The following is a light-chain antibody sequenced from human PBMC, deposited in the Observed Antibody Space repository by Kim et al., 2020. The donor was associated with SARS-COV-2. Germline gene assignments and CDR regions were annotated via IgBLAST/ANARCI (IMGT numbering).Light chain of an antibody. Sequence: ETVLTQSPGTLSLSPGERATLSCRASQGVIGNSLAWYQQKPGQAPRLLIYGTYTRATGIPDRFSGSGSGTDFTLTISRLEPEDFVVYYCQQFDTSRRFGQGTKVDIK. CDR1: QGVIGNS. CDR2: GTY. CDR3: QQFDTSRR. J-gene: IGKJ1*01. V-gene: IGKV3-20*01.